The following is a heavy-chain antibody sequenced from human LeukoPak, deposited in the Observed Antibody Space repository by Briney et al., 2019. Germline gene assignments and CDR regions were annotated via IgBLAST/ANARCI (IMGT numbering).Heavy chain of an antibody. CDR1: GVSLSGYH. CDR2: IFYSGDA. CDR3: ARDKQPGDN. D-gene: IGHD7-27*01. V-gene: IGHV4-59*01. Sequence: SETLSLTCTVSGVSLSGYHWGWIRQPPGKGLEWIGYIFYSGDATYNPSLKSRVTISIDTPKNQFSLKMTSATAADTAVYFCARDKQPGDNWGPGTLVTVSS. J-gene: IGHJ4*02.